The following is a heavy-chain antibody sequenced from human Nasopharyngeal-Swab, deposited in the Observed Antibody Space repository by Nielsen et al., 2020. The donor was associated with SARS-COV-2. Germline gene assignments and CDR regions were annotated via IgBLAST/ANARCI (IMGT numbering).Heavy chain of an antibody. J-gene: IGHJ6*02. CDR1: AFTFSSYA. CDR2: IWYDGSNK. V-gene: IGHV3-33*01. Sequence: GGSLRLSCAASAFTFSSYAMHWVRQAPGKGLEWLAVIWYDGSNKYYADSVKGRFTISRDNSNNTLYLQMNSLRDEDTAVYFCARGPNAYGEEPHYDGMDVWGQGTTVTVSS. D-gene: IGHD4-17*01. CDR3: ARGPNAYGEEPHYDGMDV.